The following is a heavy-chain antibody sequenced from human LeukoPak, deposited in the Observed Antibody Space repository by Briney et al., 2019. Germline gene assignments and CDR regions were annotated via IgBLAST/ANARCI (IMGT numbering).Heavy chain of an antibody. V-gene: IGHV3-23*01. D-gene: IGHD7-27*01. J-gene: IGHJ4*02. CDR3: AKDGGLWVSAHWGDS. CDR2: ITTSDGNT. CDR1: GFTLSSYT. Sequence: GGSLRLSCAASGFTLSSYTMSWVRQAPGKGLEWVSTITTSDGNTYYADSVKGRCTVSRDNSKNTLFLQMNSLRAEDTAVYYCAKDGGLWVSAHWGDSWGRGTLVTVSS.